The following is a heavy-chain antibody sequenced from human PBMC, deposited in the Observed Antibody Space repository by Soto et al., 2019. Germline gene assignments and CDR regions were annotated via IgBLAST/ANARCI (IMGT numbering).Heavy chain of an antibody. V-gene: IGHV3-73*01. D-gene: IGHD5-12*01. CDR3: RRIVATMEGGSDYGMDV. Sequence: PGGSLRLSCAASGFTFSGSAMHWVRQASGKGLEWVGRIRSKANSYATAYAASVKGRFTISRDDSKNTAYLKMNSLKTEDTAVYYCRRIVATMEGGSDYGMDVWGQGTTVTVSS. J-gene: IGHJ6*02. CDR1: GFTFSGSA. CDR2: IRSKANSYAT.